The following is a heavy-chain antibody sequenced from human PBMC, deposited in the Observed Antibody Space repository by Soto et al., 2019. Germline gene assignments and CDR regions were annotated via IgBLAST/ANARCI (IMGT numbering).Heavy chain of an antibody. Sequence: SETLSLTCTVSGGSISSYYWSWIRQPPGKGLEWIGYIYYSGSTNYNPSLKSRVTISVDKSKNQFSLKLSSVTAADTAVYYCARDQGDSLVTMVRGVIAMGGMDVWGQGTTVTVSS. D-gene: IGHD3-10*01. CDR1: GGSISSYY. V-gene: IGHV4-59*12. CDR3: ARDQGDSLVTMVRGVIAMGGMDV. J-gene: IGHJ6*02. CDR2: IYYSGST.